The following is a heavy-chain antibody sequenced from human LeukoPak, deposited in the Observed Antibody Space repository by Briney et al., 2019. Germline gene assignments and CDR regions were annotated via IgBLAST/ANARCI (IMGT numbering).Heavy chain of an antibody. CDR1: GGTFRTSG. CDR2: VIPIFRTS. V-gene: IGHV1-69*13. J-gene: IGHJ5*02. CDR3: ATSENPVAIPIT. Sequence: PRASVKVSCKASGGTFRTSGVNWVRQAPGQRLEWMGCVIPIFRTSNYAEEFQDRVTITADESTSTAYMELSSLRSEDTAVYYCATSENPVAIPITWGQGTLVSVSS. D-gene: IGHD4-23*01.